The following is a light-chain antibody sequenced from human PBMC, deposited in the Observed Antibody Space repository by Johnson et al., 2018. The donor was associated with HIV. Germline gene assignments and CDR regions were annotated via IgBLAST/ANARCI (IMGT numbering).Light chain of an antibody. CDR2: DNN. Sequence: HSVLTQPPSVSAAPGQKVTVSCSGSSSNIGNNYVSWYQQFPGTAPKLLIYDNNKRPSGIPDRFSGSKSGTSATLAITGLQPGDEGDYYCGAWDSGLNAYVFGAGTKVTVL. CDR3: GAWDSGLNAYV. J-gene: IGLJ1*01. CDR1: SSNIGNNY. V-gene: IGLV1-51*01.